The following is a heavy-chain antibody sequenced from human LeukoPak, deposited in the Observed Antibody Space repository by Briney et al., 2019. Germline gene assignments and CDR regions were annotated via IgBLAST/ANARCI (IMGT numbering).Heavy chain of an antibody. V-gene: IGHV4-59*01. J-gene: IGHJ5*02. CDR3: ARRLGSGSLRDWFDP. Sequence: PSETLSLTCAVSGDSISSYYWSWIRQPPGKGLEWIGYIYNSGGTNYNPSLKSRVTISLDTSKNQFSLKLSSVTAADTAVCYCARRLGSGSLRDWFDPWGLGTLVTVSS. CDR1: GDSISSYY. D-gene: IGHD3-10*01. CDR2: IYNSGGT.